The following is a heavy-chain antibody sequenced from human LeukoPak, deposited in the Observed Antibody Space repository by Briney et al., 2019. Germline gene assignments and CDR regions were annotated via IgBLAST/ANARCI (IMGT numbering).Heavy chain of an antibody. V-gene: IGHV3-23*01. Sequence: GGSLRLSCAASGFPFSSYAMSWVRQAPGKGLEWVSGITGSGDSTYYADSVKGRFTISRDSSKNTLYLQMHSLRAGDTAIYYCAKSPLPMTAAGIFDYWGQGTLVTVSS. CDR3: AKSPLPMTAAGIFDY. CDR1: GFPFSSYA. J-gene: IGHJ4*02. CDR2: ITGSGDST. D-gene: IGHD6-13*01.